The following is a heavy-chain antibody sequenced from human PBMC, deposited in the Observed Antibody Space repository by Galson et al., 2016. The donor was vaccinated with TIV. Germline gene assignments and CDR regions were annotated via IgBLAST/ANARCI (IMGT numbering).Heavy chain of an antibody. Sequence: SLRLSCAASGFTFDNYAMHWVCQGPGGGLEWVSSVTSSGESTDYSDSVKGRFTISRDNSKKTVYLQMHSLKSEDTAMYFCAKGIAVVLGWFDSWGQGTRVTVSS. D-gene: IGHD6-19*01. CDR3: AKGIAVVLGWFDS. J-gene: IGHJ5*01. CDR2: VTSSGEST. V-gene: IGHV3-23*01. CDR1: GFTFDNYA.